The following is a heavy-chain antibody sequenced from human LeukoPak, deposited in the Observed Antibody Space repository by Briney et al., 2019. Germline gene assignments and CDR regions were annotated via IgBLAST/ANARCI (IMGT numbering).Heavy chain of an antibody. J-gene: IGHJ4*02. CDR2: IHHSGST. V-gene: IGHV4-4*02. Sequence: SETLSLTCAVSGDSISSNYWWTWVRQPPGKGLEWIGEIHHSGSTNYSPSLKSRVTVLVDNSRNDFSLSLTSVSAADTAVYYCARGIPGYFGTSGYYYEYWGQGTLVTVSS. CDR3: ARGIPGYFGTSGYYYEY. CDR1: GDSISSNYW. D-gene: IGHD3-22*01.